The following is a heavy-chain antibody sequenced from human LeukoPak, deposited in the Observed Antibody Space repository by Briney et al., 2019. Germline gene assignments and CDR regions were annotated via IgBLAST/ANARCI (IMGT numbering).Heavy chain of an antibody. D-gene: IGHD7-27*01. CDR1: GFSLSTSGMC. J-gene: IGHJ4*02. V-gene: IGHV2-70*11. CDR3: VRIGTGDMRLYYFDY. CDR2: IDWDDDK. Sequence: SGPTLVNPTQTLTLTCTFSGFSLSTSGMCVSWIRQPPGKALEWLARIDWDDDKYYSTSLKTRLTISKDTSKNQVVLTMTNMDPVDTATYYCVRIGTGDMRLYYFDYWGQGTLVTVSS.